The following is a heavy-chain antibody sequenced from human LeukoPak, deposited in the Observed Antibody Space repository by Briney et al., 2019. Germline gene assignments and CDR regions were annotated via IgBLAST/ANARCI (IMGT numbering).Heavy chain of an antibody. CDR2: IRSKADGGTT. CDR3: TTPGTYYDILTGYPLTRF. J-gene: IGHJ4*02. CDR1: GFTFSNVW. V-gene: IGHV3-15*01. Sequence: GGSLRLSCAASGFTFSNVWMSWVRQAPGKGLEWVGRIRSKADGGTTDYAAPVKGRFTISRDDSKNTLYLQMNSLKTEDTAVYFCTTPGTYYDILTGYPLTRFWGQGTLVTVSS. D-gene: IGHD3-9*01.